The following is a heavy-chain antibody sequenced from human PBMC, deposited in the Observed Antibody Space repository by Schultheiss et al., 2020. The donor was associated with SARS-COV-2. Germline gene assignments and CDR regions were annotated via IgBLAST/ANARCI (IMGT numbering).Heavy chain of an antibody. J-gene: IGHJ5*02. CDR1: GFTFSSYA. V-gene: IGHV3-23*01. D-gene: IGHD2-15*01. Sequence: GESLRLSCAASGFTFSSYAMSWVRQAPGKGLEWVSAISGSGGSTYYADSVKGRFTISRDNSKNTLYLQMNSLRAEDTAVYYCAKLGKGYCSGGSCLDWFDPWGQGTLVTVSS. CDR2: ISGSGGST. CDR3: AKLGKGYCSGGSCLDWFDP.